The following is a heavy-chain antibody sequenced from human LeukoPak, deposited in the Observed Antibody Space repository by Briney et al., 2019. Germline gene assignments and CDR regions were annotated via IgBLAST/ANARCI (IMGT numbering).Heavy chain of an antibody. CDR3: ASWPGGWYGEDS. Sequence: GGSLRLSCAATGLTVSSSFMSWVRQAPGKGLEWVSVIYGGGSTYYADSVKGRFTISRDTPKNTLYLQMNSLRVEDTAVYYCASWPGGWYGEDSWGQGTLVTVSS. V-gene: IGHV3-53*01. CDR2: IYGGGST. J-gene: IGHJ4*02. CDR1: GLTVSSSF. D-gene: IGHD6-19*01.